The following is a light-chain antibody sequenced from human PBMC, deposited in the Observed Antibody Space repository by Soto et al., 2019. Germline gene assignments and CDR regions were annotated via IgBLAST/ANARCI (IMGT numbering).Light chain of an antibody. Sequence: QSALTQPASVSGSPGQSITISCTGISSDVGGYNYVSWYQHLPGKAPKLMIYDVSNRPSGVSNRFSGSKSGNTASLTISGRQAEAEAEYYCSSYTSTSTVFGGGTRLTVL. J-gene: IGLJ3*02. CDR2: DVS. CDR3: SSYTSTSTV. V-gene: IGLV2-14*03. CDR1: SSDVGGYNY.